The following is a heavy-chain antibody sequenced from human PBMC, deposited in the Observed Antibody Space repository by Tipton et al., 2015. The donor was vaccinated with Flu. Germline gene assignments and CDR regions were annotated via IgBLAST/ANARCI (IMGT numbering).Heavy chain of an antibody. D-gene: IGHD3-10*01. V-gene: IGHV4-59*01. CDR3: ARDNGSGSYYNLGYYGMDV. Sequence: TLSLTCTVSGGSISSYYWSWIRQPPGKGLEWIGYIYYSGSTNHNPSLKSRVTISVDTSKNQFSLKLSSVTAADTAVYYCARDNGSGSYYNLGYYGMDVWGQGTTVTVSS. J-gene: IGHJ6*02. CDR2: IYYSGST. CDR1: GGSISSYY.